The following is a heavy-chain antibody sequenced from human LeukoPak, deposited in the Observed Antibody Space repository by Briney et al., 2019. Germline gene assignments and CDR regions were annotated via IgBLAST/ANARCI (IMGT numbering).Heavy chain of an antibody. D-gene: IGHD3-9*01. CDR2: ISTYNGNA. V-gene: IGHV1-18*01. Sequence: ASVKVSCKASGYTFTNYGFTWVRQAPGQSFEWMGWISTYNGNAKYAQKFRGRVTLTTDTSTATAYMELRSLISDDTAVYYCARTGYYFDSPANYRYDYWGQGTLVTVSS. J-gene: IGHJ4*02. CDR3: ARTGYYFDSPANYRYDY. CDR1: GYTFTNYG.